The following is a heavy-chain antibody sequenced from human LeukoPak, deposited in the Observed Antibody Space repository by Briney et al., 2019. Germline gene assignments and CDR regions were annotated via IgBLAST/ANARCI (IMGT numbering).Heavy chain of an antibody. Sequence: GGSLRLSCAAPGFTFSDYYMSWIRQAPGKGLEWVSYISSSGGSIYYADSVKGRFTISRDNAKNSLYLQMNTLRADDTAVYYCARASVVTSPFDYWGQGTLVTVSS. V-gene: IGHV3-11*01. CDR1: GFTFSDYY. CDR2: ISSSGGSI. D-gene: IGHD4-23*01. J-gene: IGHJ4*02. CDR3: ARASVVTSPFDY.